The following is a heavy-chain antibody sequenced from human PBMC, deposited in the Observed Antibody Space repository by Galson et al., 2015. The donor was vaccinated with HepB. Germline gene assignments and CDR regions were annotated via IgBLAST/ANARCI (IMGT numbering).Heavy chain of an antibody. CDR1: GYSFRNYW. V-gene: IGHV5-51*01. CDR3: ARLGHEGYHYYGMDV. CDR2: IYPGDSET. D-gene: IGHD2-2*01. Sequence: QSGAEVKKPGESLKISCKASGYSFRNYWIGWVRQMPGKGLQCMGIIYPGDSETRYSQSFQGQVTISADKSINTAYLQWRSLKASDTAMYYCARLGHEGYHYYGMDVWGQGTTVTVSS. J-gene: IGHJ6*02.